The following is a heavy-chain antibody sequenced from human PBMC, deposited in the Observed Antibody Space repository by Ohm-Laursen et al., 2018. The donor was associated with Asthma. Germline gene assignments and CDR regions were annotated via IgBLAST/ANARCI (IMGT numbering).Heavy chain of an antibody. J-gene: IGHJ1*01. CDR1: GFTFSSYG. Sequence: RSLRLSCAASGFTFSSYGMHWVRQAPGKGLEWVAVISYDGSNKYYADSVKGRFTISRDNSKNTLYLQMNSLRAEDTAVYYCARAGMEYCGGGSCYLSEYFQHWGQGTLVTVSS. CDR3: ARAGMEYCGGGSCYLSEYFQH. V-gene: IGHV3-30*03. CDR2: ISYDGSNK. D-gene: IGHD2-15*01.